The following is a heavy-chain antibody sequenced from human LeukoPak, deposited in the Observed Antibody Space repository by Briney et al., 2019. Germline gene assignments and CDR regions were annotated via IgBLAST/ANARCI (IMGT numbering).Heavy chain of an antibody. D-gene: IGHD1-26*01. CDR2: ISAYNGNT. CDR3: ARVEWELLLNDY. J-gene: IGHJ4*02. Sequence: ASVKVSCKASGYTFTSYAMHWVRQAPGQRLEWMGWISAYNGNTNYAQKLQGRVTMTTDTSTSTAYMELRSLRSDDTAVYYCARVEWELLLNDYWGQGTLVTVSS. V-gene: IGHV1-18*01. CDR1: GYTFTSYA.